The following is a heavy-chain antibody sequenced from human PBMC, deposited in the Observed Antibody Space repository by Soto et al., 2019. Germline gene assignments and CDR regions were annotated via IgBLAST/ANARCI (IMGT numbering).Heavy chain of an antibody. CDR1: GFTFSSYA. J-gene: IGHJ4*02. Sequence: EVQLLESGGGLVQPGGSLRLSCAASGFTFSSYAMTWVRQTPGKGLEWVSSLNSGGSRTFYADSVKGRFTISRDNSKNMLYLQMNSLRAEDTALYYCAKGGIGKLGGVDYWGQGTLVTVSS. CDR2: LNSGGSRT. V-gene: IGHV3-23*01. D-gene: IGHD1-26*01. CDR3: AKGGIGKLGGVDY.